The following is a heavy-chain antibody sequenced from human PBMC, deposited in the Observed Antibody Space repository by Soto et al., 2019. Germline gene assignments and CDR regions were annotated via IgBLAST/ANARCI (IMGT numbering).Heavy chain of an antibody. Sequence: EVQLLESGGGLVQPGGSLRLSCAASGFTFSSYAMSWVRQAPGKGLEWVSAISGSGGSTYYADSVKGRFTISRDKSKNTLYLQMNRLSAQVTAVYYRAKFSSSSMADAFDVWGKGTMVTVSS. CDR1: GFTFSSYA. CDR2: ISGSGGST. V-gene: IGHV3-23*01. D-gene: IGHD6-6*01. J-gene: IGHJ3*01. CDR3: AKFSSSSMADAFDV.